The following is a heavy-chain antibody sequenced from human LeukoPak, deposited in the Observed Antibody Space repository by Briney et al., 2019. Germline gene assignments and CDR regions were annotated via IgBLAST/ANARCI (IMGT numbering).Heavy chain of an antibody. Sequence: GGSLRLSCAASGFTFSSYSMNWVRQAPGKGLEWVSYISSSSSTIYYADSVKGRFTISRDNSKNTLYLQMNSLRAEDTAVYYCAKVSVQPGYSSGWSINWFDPWGQGTLVTVSS. CDR1: GFTFSSYS. V-gene: IGHV3-48*01. J-gene: IGHJ5*02. D-gene: IGHD6-19*01. CDR3: AKVSVQPGYSSGWSINWFDP. CDR2: ISSSSSTI.